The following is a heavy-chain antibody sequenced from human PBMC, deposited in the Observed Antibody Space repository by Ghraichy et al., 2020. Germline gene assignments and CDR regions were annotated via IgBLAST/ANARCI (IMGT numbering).Heavy chain of an antibody. CDR1: GLIFSSYA. CDR2: IAGSGGNT. D-gene: IGHD2-15*01. Sequence: GGSLRLSCAASGLIFSSYAMTWVRQAPGKGLEWVSAIAGSGGNTYYADFAEGRFTISRDNSRNTLYLQMNSLRAEDTAAYYCAKEDAVSAVPDYWGQGTLVTVSS. V-gene: IGHV3-23*01. CDR3: AKEDAVSAVPDY. J-gene: IGHJ4*02.